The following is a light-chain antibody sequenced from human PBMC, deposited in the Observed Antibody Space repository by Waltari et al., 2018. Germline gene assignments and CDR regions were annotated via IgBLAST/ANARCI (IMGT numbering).Light chain of an antibody. V-gene: IGLV2-14*03. CDR3: SSYIGSSTLEL. CDR2: DVS. J-gene: IGLJ2*01. Sequence: QSALTQHASVSGSPGQSVTISCPGTSSDVGGYNYVSWYQQHPGKAPKLMIFDVSYRPSGVSDRFSGSKSGNTASLTISGLQAEDEADYYCSSYIGSSTLELFGGGTSLTVL. CDR1: SSDVGGYNY.